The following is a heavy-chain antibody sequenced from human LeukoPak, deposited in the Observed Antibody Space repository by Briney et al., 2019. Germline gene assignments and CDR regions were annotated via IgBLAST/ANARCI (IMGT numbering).Heavy chain of an antibody. D-gene: IGHD6-19*01. V-gene: IGHV4-59*08. Sequence: SETLSLTCAVSGGSISTYYWSWIRQPPGKGLEWIGYIHYSGSTNYSPSLKSRVTISVDTSKNRFSLRLSSLTAADTAVYFCAGGGWSFDAFDFWGQGTMVTVSS. J-gene: IGHJ3*01. CDR3: AGGGWSFDAFDF. CDR2: IHYSGST. CDR1: GGSISTYY.